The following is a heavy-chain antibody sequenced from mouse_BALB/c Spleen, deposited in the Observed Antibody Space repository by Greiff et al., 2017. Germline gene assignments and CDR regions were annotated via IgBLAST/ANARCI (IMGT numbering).Heavy chain of an antibody. Sequence: EVHLVESGGGLVKPGGSLKLSCAASGFTFSSYAMSWVRQTPEKRLEWVASISSGGSTYYPDSVKGRFTISRDNARNILYLQMSSLRSEDTAMYFCARGRKAYAMDYWGQGTSVTVSS. CDR3: ARGRKAYAMDY. J-gene: IGHJ4*01. CDR2: ISSGGST. CDR1: GFTFSSYA. V-gene: IGHV5-6-5*01.